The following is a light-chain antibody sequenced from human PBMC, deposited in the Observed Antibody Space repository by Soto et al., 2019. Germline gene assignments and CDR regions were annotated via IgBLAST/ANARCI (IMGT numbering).Light chain of an antibody. CDR2: GAS. V-gene: IGKV3-20*01. CDR1: EIINSGY. CDR3: QQYYT. Sequence: ENLLTQSPATLSLSAGERATLFCRASEIINSGYLAWYQQQPGRAPRLLIYGASKRATGIPDRFSGSESGTDFTLTINSLEPEDSAVYYCQQYYTFGQGTKLEI. J-gene: IGKJ2*01.